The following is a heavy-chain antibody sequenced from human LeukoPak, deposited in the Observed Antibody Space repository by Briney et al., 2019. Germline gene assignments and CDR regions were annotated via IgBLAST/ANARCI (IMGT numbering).Heavy chain of an antibody. CDR1: GFTFSSYV. Sequence: GGSLRLSCAASGFTFSSYVISWVRQAPGRGLEWVTSISSGGDSIYYGDSVKGRFTTSRDNSKNTAFLQMNSLRAEDTAVYYCAKGYFVWQQLSFFDYWGQGTLVTVSS. D-gene: IGHD6-13*01. CDR2: ISSGGDSI. J-gene: IGHJ4*02. CDR3: AKGYFVWQQLSFFDY. V-gene: IGHV3-23*01.